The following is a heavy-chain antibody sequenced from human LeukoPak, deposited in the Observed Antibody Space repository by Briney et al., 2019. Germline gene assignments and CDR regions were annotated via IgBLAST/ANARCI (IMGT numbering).Heavy chain of an antibody. Sequence: GRTLRLSCAASGFTFSSYGMPWVRQAPGKGLEWVAVISYDGSNKYYADSVKGRFTISRDNSKNTLYLQMNSLRAEDTAVYYCAKAMDVVVTAAHWGQGTLVTVSS. CDR1: GFTFSSYG. J-gene: IGHJ4*02. D-gene: IGHD2-21*02. CDR2: ISYDGSNK. V-gene: IGHV3-30*18. CDR3: AKAMDVVVTAAH.